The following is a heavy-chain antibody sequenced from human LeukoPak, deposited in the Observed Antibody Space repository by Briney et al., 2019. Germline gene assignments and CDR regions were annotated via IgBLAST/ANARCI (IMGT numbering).Heavy chain of an antibody. Sequence: GGSLRLSCAASGFTFSSYAMSWVRQAPGRGLEWVSAISGSGGSTYYADSVKGRFTISRDNAKNSLYLQMNSLRAEDTAVYYCARITTLRQGYWGQGTLVTVSS. D-gene: IGHD3-22*01. J-gene: IGHJ4*02. CDR2: ISGSGGST. V-gene: IGHV3-23*01. CDR1: GFTFSSYA. CDR3: ARITTLRQGY.